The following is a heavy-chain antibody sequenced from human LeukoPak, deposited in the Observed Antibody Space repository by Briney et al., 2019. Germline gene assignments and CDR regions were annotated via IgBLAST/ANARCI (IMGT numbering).Heavy chain of an antibody. D-gene: IGHD2-15*01. Sequence: QTLSLTCTVSGGSISSGGYYWSWIRQHPGKGLEWIGYIYYSGSTYYNPSLKSRVTISVDTSKNQFSLKLSSVTAADTAVYYCARAVVVAARIDYFDYWGQGTLVTVSS. CDR3: ARAVVVAARIDYFDY. V-gene: IGHV4-31*03. CDR2: IYYSGST. CDR1: GGSISSGGYY. J-gene: IGHJ4*02.